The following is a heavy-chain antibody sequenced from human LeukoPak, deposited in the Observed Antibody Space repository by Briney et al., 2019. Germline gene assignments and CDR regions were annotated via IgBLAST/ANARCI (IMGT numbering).Heavy chain of an antibody. CDR3: ASTRGQRGDY. CDR1: GFTFSSYA. V-gene: IGHV3-30-3*01. J-gene: IGHJ4*02. CDR2: ISYDGSNK. D-gene: IGHD6-25*01. Sequence: GGSLRLSCSASGFTFSSYAMHWVRQAPGMGLEWVAVISYDGSNKYYADSVKGRFTISRDNSKNTLYLQMNSLRAEDTAVYYCASTRGQRGDYWGQGTLVTVSS.